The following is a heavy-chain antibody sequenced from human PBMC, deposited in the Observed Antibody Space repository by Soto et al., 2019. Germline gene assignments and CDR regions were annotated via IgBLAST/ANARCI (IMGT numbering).Heavy chain of an antibody. CDR1: GGSISSGGYY. CDR2: IYYSGST. D-gene: IGHD2-2*01. Sequence: SETLSLTCTVSGGSISSGGYYWSWIRQHPGKGLEWIGYIYYSGSTYYNPSLKSRVTISVDTSKNQFSLKLSSVTAADTAVYYCARDPVYCSSTSCYGEYFDYWGQGTLVTVSS. J-gene: IGHJ4*02. CDR3: ARDPVYCSSTSCYGEYFDY. V-gene: IGHV4-31*03.